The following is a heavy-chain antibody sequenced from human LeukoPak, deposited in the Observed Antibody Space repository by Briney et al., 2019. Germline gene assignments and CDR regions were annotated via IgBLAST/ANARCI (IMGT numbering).Heavy chain of an antibody. CDR3: ARDSHEKYYFDY. CDR1: GGSISSYY. Sequence: PSETLSLTCTVSGGSISSYYWSWLRQPPGKGLEWIGYICYSGSTNYNPSPKSRVTIAVDTSKNHFSMKLSSVTAADMAVYECARDSHEKYYFDYWGQGTLVTVSS. V-gene: IGHV4-59*12. CDR2: ICYSGST. J-gene: IGHJ4*02.